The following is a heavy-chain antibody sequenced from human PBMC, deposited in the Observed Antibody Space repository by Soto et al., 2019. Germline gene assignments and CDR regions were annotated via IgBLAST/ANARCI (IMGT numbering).Heavy chain of an antibody. J-gene: IGHJ4*02. CDR2: IIPIFGTA. CDR1: GGTFSSYA. CDR3: ARVAGYCISTSCLPFDY. D-gene: IGHD2-2*01. V-gene: IGHV1-69*13. Sequence: SVTVSCKASGGTFSSYAISWVRQAPGQGLEWMGGIIPIFGTANYAQKFQGRVTITADESTSTAYMELSSLRSEDTAVYYCARVAGYCISTSCLPFDYWGQGTLVTVSS.